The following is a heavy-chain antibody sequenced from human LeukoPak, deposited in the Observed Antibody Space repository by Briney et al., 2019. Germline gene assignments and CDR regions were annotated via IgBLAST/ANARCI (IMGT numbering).Heavy chain of an antibody. Sequence: PSETLSLTCAVYGGSFSSYYWGWIRQPPGKGLEWIGSIYYSGSTYYNPSLKSRVTISVDTSKNPFSLKLSSVTAADMAVYYCARVGTMPSDAFDIWGQGTMVTVSS. D-gene: IGHD2-2*01. CDR3: ARVGTMPSDAFDI. CDR1: GGSFSSYY. CDR2: IYYSGST. J-gene: IGHJ3*02. V-gene: IGHV4-39*07.